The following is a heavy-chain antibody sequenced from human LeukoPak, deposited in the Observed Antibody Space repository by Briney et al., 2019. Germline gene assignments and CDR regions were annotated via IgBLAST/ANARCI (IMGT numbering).Heavy chain of an antibody. J-gene: IGHJ4*02. CDR3: AREVTRGVYDY. D-gene: IGHD3-10*01. CDR1: GYTFTSYD. V-gene: IGHV1-8*01. Sequence: GASVKVSCKASGYTFTSYDINWVRQATGQGLEWMGWMNPNSGNTGYAQTFQGRVTMIRDTSMSTAYMDLSSLRSDDTAVYYCAREVTRGVYDYWGQGTLVTVSS. CDR2: MNPNSGNT.